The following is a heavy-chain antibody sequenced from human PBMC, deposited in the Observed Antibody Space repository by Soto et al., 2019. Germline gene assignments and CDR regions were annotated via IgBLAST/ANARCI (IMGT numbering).Heavy chain of an antibody. D-gene: IGHD5-12*01. J-gene: IGHJ6*02. CDR2: IIPIFGTA. Sequence: ASVKVSCKASGGTFSGYAISWVRQAPGQGLEWMGGIIPIFGTANYAQKFQGRVTITADESTSTAYMELSSLRSEDTAVYYCARQSLEMATITPTYYYYGMDVWGQGTTVTVSS. CDR1: GGTFSGYA. V-gene: IGHV1-69*13. CDR3: ARQSLEMATITPTYYYYGMDV.